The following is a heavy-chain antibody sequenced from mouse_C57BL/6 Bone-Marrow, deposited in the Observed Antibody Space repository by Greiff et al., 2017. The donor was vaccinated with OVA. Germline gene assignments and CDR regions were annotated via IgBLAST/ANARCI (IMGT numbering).Heavy chain of an antibody. CDR2: IYPGDGDT. CDR1: GYAFSSSW. J-gene: IGHJ3*01. D-gene: IGHD2-4*01. CDR3: ARQDYDVFSWDFAY. Sequence: QVQLQQSGPELVKPGASVKISCKASGYAFSSSWMNWVKQRPGKGLEWIGRIYPGDGDTNYNGKFKGKATLTADKSSSTAYMQLSSLTSEDSAVYFCARQDYDVFSWDFAYWGQGTLVTVSA. V-gene: IGHV1-82*01.